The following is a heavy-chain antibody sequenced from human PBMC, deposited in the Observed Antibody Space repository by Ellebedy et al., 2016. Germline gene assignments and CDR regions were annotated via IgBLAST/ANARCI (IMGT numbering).Heavy chain of an antibody. D-gene: IGHD6-19*01. CDR3: ASRALAVTGTDPPRDYYYGMDV. V-gene: IGHV3-21*01. Sequence: GESLKISCAASGFIVSTNYMSWVRQAPGKGLEWVSSISSTGTYIYYADSVKGRFTISRDNAKNSLYLEMNSLRIEDTAVYYCASRALAVTGTDPPRDYYYGMDVWGQGTTVTVSS. J-gene: IGHJ6*02. CDR2: ISSTGTYI. CDR1: GFIVSTNY.